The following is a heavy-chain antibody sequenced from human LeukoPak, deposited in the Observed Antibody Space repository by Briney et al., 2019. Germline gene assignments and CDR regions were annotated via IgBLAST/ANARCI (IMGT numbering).Heavy chain of an antibody. CDR1: GFTFSNYA. CDR2: LSSSGGAT. J-gene: IGHJ4*02. D-gene: IGHD1-1*01. Sequence: PGGSLRLSCVASGFTFSNYAMSWVRQAPGKGLEWVSTLSSSGGATYYADSVKGRFTISRDNSKNTLYLQMNSLRAEDTAVYYCAKDREAERPAYYFDYWGQGTLVTVSS. V-gene: IGHV3-23*01. CDR3: AKDREAERPAYYFDY.